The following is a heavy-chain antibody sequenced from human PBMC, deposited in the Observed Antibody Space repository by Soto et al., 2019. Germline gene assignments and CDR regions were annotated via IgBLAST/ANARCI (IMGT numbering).Heavy chain of an antibody. CDR3: ANTRDGYNPMDV. CDR1: GFTFSSYS. Sequence: PWGSLILSCAASGFTFSSYSMNWVRQAPGKGLEWVSSISSSSSYIYYAASVKGRFTISRDNAKNSLYLQMNSLRAEDTAVYSCANTRDGYNPMDVWGQGTTVTVSS. D-gene: IGHD5-12*01. J-gene: IGHJ6*02. V-gene: IGHV3-21*01. CDR2: ISSSSSYI.